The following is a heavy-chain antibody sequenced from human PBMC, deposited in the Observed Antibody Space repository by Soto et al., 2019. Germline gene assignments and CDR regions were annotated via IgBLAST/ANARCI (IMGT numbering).Heavy chain of an antibody. CDR1: GGSLSGYY. Sequence: SETLSLTCAVYGGSLSGYYWSWIRQPPGKGLEWIGEINHSGRTNYNPSLKSRVTILVDTSKNQFSLKLSSVTAADTAVYYCAKAYSNVWSFSLDLWGQGTLVTVSS. CDR3: AKAYSNVWSFSLDL. D-gene: IGHD3-16*01. V-gene: IGHV4-34*01. CDR2: INHSGRT. J-gene: IGHJ5*02.